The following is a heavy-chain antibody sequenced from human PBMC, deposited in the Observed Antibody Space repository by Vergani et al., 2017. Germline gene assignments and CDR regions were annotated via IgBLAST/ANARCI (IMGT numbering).Heavy chain of an antibody. CDR1: GGSISSGDHC. Sequence: VQLQESGPGVVKPSQTLSLTCAVSGGSISSGDHCWTWIRQRPGKGLEWIGYIFYSGTTYDNPSLRSRLTIPVDTSQNQFSLKLRSVTAADTAVYYCARGDTQVPATSHFYYMDVWGKGTTVVVSS. D-gene: IGHD6-25*01. CDR3: ARGDTQVPATSHFYYMDV. J-gene: IGHJ6*03. CDR2: IFYSGTT. V-gene: IGHV4-31*11.